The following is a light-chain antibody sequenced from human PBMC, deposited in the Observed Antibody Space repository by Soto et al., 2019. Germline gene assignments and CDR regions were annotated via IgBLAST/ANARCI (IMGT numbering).Light chain of an antibody. Sequence: QSVLTQPPSVSGAPGQRVTISCIGSISNIGAGYDVHWYQQFPGTAPKLLIYGNTNLPSGVPDRFSGSKSGTSASLAITGLQAEDEADYYCQSYDSSLINSVFGGGTKLTVI. V-gene: IGLV1-40*01. CDR3: QSYDSSLINSV. CDR1: ISNIGAGYD. J-gene: IGLJ3*02. CDR2: GNT.